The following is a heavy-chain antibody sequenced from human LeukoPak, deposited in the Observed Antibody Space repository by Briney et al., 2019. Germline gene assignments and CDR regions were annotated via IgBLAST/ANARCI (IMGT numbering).Heavy chain of an antibody. CDR3: ARAKRNGFDI. CDR1: GFIFSSYS. CDR2: ISSSSSTI. V-gene: IGHV3-48*01. Sequence: GGSLRPSCAASGFIFSSYSMNWVRQAPGKGLEWVSYISSSSSTIYYADSVKGRFTISRDNAKNSLYLQMNSLRAEDTAVYYCARAKRNGFDIWGQGTMVTVSS. J-gene: IGHJ3*02.